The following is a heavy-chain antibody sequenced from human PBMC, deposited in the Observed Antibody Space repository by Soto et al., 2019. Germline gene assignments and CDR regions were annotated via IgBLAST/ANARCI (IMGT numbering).Heavy chain of an antibody. J-gene: IGHJ6*03. V-gene: IGHV3-23*01. CDR1: GVTFSSYA. CDR2: ISYDGSST. D-gene: IGHD3-3*01. Sequence: GGSLRLSCAASGVTFSSYAMSWVRQAPGKGLEWVSAISYDGSSTYYADSVKGRFTISRDNSKNTLYLQMNSLRAEDTAVYYCARDAVRRIFGVVIPPYYYMDVWGKGTTVTVS. CDR3: ARDAVRRIFGVVIPPYYYMDV.